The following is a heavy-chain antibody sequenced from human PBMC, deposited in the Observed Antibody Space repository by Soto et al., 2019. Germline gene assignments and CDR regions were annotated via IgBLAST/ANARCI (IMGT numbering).Heavy chain of an antibody. CDR2: IWFDGSNK. V-gene: IGHV3-33*01. CDR1: GFTFSSYT. Sequence: PGGSLRLSCAASGFTFSSYTIHWVRQAPGKGLEWLALIWFDGSNKYYADSVKGRFSISRDNAKNTLYLQMNSLRAEDTAVYYCASLSGRGYYWGQRNLVTVSS. J-gene: IGHJ4*02. CDR3: ASLSGRGYY.